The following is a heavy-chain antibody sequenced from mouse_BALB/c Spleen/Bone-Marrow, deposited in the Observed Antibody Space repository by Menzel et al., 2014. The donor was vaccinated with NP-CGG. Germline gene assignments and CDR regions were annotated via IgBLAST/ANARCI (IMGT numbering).Heavy chain of an antibody. Sequence: QVQLQQPGAELVNLGASVKLSCKASGYTFTIYDLYWVKQRPGQGLEWIGDINPSNGATNFNERFKSKATLTIDKSSSTXXXXLSSLTSEDSAVYYCTRGGYGNGFDYWGQGTALTVSS. D-gene: IGHD2-10*02. CDR1: GYTFTIYD. CDR3: TRGGYGNGFDY. V-gene: IGHV1-53*01. CDR2: INPSNGAT. J-gene: IGHJ2*01.